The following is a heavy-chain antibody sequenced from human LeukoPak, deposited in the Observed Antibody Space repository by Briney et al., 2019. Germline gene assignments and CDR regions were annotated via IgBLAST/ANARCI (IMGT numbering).Heavy chain of an antibody. CDR1: GGSISSYY. CDR3: ARVNPDGDIVVVPAAMFDY. Sequence: SETLSLTCTVSGGSISSYYWSWIRQPAGKGLEWIGRIYTSGSTYYNPSLKSRVTISVDTSKNQFSLKLSSVTAADTAVYYCARVNPDGDIVVVPAAMFDYWGQGTLVTVSS. J-gene: IGHJ4*02. V-gene: IGHV4-4*07. D-gene: IGHD2-2*01. CDR2: IYTSGST.